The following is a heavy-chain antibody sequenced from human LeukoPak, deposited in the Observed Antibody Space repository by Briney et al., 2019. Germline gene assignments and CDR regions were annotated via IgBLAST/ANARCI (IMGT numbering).Heavy chain of an antibody. D-gene: IGHD2-2*01. V-gene: IGHV3-48*04. J-gene: IGHJ3*01. CDR1: GITFRSYS. Sequence: GGSLTLSCVASGITFRSYSMIWVRQASRKGLEWLSYIGGDSSPIFYADSVKGRFTIARDNAKNSLYLQMHSLRAQDTAVYFCAKDLILYCSSASCYGEHAFDVWGQGTMVTVSS. CDR2: IGGDSSPI. CDR3: AKDLILYCSSASCYGEHAFDV.